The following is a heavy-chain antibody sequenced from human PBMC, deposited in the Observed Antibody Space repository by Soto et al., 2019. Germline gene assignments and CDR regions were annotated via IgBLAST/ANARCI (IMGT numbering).Heavy chain of an antibody. V-gene: IGHV3-7*01. CDR3: AIRTGQLAIISEFDGDWFFEV. CDR1: GFTFRSYW. J-gene: IGHJ2*01. Sequence: EVQLVESGGGLVQPGGSLRLSCAGSGFTFRSYWMSWVRQAPGKGLEWVANIKQDGSEKYYVDSVKGRFTISRDNANNSLYLQMNSLRADDTAVYYCAIRTGQLAIISEFDGDWFFEVWGRGTLVTVSS. D-gene: IGHD2-2*01. CDR2: IKQDGSEK.